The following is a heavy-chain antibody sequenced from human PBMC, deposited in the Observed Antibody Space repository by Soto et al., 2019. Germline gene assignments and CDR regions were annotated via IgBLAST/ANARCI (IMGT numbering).Heavy chain of an antibody. CDR2: IYYSGST. CDR3: ARYSGYDVTYFDY. V-gene: IGHV4-39*01. J-gene: IGHJ4*02. Sequence: PSETLSLTCTVSGGSISSSSYYWGWIRQPPGKGLEWIGSIYYSGSTYYNPSLKSRVTISVDTSKNQFSLKLSSVTAADTAVYYCARYSGYDVTYFDYWGQGTLVTVSS. CDR1: GGSISSSSYY. D-gene: IGHD5-12*01.